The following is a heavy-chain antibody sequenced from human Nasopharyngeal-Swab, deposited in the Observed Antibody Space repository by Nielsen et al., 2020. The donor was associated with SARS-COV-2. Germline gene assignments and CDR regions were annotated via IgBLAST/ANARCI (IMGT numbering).Heavy chain of an antibody. V-gene: IGHV1-3*01. D-gene: IGHD3-10*01. J-gene: IGHJ4*02. CDR1: GYTFTAYA. Sequence: ASVKVSCKASGYTFTAYAMHWLRQAPGQGLEWLGWINVANGDTRYSQKFQGRVTMTTDTSTSTAYMELRSLRSDDTAVYYCARGGSGDYWGQGTLVTVSS. CDR3: ARGGSGDY. CDR2: INVANGDT.